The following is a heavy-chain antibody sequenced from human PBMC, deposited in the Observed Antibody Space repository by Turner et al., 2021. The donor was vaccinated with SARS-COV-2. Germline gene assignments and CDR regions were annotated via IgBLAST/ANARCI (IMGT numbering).Heavy chain of an antibody. J-gene: IGHJ5*02. CDR1: GGTFSKYA. Sequence: QVQLVQSGAEVKKPGSSVTVSCKSSGGTFSKYAISWVRQAPGQGLEWMGGIIPMFGTTNYAQKFQGRVTITADESTTTAYMELSSLRSEDTAVYYCARGGRSSSWSDRRWENWFGPWGQGTLVTVSS. D-gene: IGHD6-13*01. CDR3: ARGGRSSSWSDRRWENWFGP. V-gene: IGHV1-69*01. CDR2: IIPMFGTT.